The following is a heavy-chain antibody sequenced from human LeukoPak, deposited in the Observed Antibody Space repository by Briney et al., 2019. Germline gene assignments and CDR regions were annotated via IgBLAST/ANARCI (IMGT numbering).Heavy chain of an antibody. Sequence: ASVKVSCKASGYTFTSYAMHWVRQAPGQRLEWMGWINAGNGNTKYSQKFQGRVTITRDTSASTAYMELSSLRSEDTAVYYCARDSYYYDSSGYYYTLHFDYWGQGTLVTVSS. CDR1: GYTFTSYA. CDR3: ARDSYYYDSSGYYYTLHFDY. J-gene: IGHJ4*02. V-gene: IGHV1-3*01. D-gene: IGHD3-22*01. CDR2: INAGNGNT.